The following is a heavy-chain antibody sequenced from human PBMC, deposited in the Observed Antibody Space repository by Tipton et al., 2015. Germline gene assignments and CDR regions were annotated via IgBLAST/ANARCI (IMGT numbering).Heavy chain of an antibody. D-gene: IGHD6-19*01. CDR3: ARAGSGWYGSYYFDY. CDR2: VYPGGGT. Sequence: TLSLTCTVSGASIRSDNWWSWIRQSPGRGLEWIGFVYPGGGTNYNPSLKSRVTISVDTSKNQFSLKLSSVTAADTAVYYCARAGSGWYGSYYFDYWGQGTLVTVSS. J-gene: IGHJ4*02. CDR1: GASIRSDNW. V-gene: IGHV4-4*02.